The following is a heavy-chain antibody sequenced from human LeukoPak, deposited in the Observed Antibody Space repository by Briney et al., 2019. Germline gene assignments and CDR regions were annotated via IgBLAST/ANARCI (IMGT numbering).Heavy chain of an antibody. Sequence: ASVKVSCKASGYTFTSYGISWVRQAPGQGLEWMGWISAYNGNTNYAQKLQGRVTMTTDTSTSTAYMELRSLRSDDTAVYYCARGQAGCGDWCEGLFDYWGQGTLVTVSS. J-gene: IGHJ4*02. CDR3: ARGQAGCGDWCEGLFDY. V-gene: IGHV1-18*04. CDR2: ISAYNGNT. D-gene: IGHD2-21*02. CDR1: GYTFTSYG.